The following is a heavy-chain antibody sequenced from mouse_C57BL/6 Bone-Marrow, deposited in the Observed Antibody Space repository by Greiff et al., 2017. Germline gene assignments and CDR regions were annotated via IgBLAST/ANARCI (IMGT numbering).Heavy chain of an antibody. V-gene: IGHV1-76*01. CDR1: GYTFTDYY. CDR3: ARWACMDY. J-gene: IGHJ4*01. CDR2: IYPGSGNT. Sequence: QVQLQQSGAELVRPGASVKLSCKASGYTFTDYYINWVKQRPGQGLEWIARIYPGSGNTYYNEKFKGKATLTAEKSSSTAYMQLSSLTSADSAVYFCARWACMDYWGQGTSVTVSA.